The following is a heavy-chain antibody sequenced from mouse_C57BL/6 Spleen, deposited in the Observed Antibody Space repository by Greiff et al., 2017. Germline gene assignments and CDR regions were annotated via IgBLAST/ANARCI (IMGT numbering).Heavy chain of an antibody. Sequence: EVTLMASGGGLVKPGGSLKLSCAASGFTFSDYGMHWVRQAPEKGLAWVAYISSGSSTIYYADTVKGRFTISRDNAKNTLFLQMTSLRSEDTAMYYCARSDYSNLHWYFDVWGTGTTVTVSS. CDR2: ISSGSSTI. J-gene: IGHJ1*03. V-gene: IGHV5-17*01. D-gene: IGHD2-5*01. CDR3: ARSDYSNLHWYFDV. CDR1: GFTFSDYG.